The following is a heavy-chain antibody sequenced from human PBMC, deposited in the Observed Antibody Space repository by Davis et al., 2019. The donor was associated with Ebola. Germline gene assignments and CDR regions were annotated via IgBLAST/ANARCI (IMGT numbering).Heavy chain of an antibody. J-gene: IGHJ1*01. CDR3: ARAYDSSAHRYFQH. V-gene: IGHV3-48*02. Sequence: GESLKISCAASGFTFSSYSMNWVRQAPGKGLEWISYISSSSSTKYYADSVKGRFTISRDNAKNSLYLQMNSLRDEDTAVFYCARAYDSSAHRYFQHWGQGTLVTVSS. D-gene: IGHD3-22*01. CDR1: GFTFSSYS. CDR2: ISSSSSTK.